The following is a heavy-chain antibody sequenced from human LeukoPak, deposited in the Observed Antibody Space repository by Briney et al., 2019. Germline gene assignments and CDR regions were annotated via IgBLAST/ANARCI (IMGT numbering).Heavy chain of an antibody. J-gene: IGHJ6*03. D-gene: IGHD4-17*01. CDR2: IYYSGST. CDR1: GGSISSSSYY. CDR3: ARVANDYGDYGPISYDYYYIDV. V-gene: IGHV4-39*01. Sequence: SETLSLTCTVSGGSISSSSYYWGWIRQPPGKGLERIGSIYYSGSTYYNPSLKSRVTISVDTSKNQFSLKLSSVTAADTAVYYCARVANDYGDYGPISYDYYYIDVWGKGTTVTVSS.